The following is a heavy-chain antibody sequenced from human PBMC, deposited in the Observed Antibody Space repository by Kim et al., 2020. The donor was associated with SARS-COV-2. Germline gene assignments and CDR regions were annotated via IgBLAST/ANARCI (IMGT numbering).Heavy chain of an antibody. CDR3: ARGNFGMDV. CDR1: GFTFSGYW. Sequence: GGSLRLSCAASGFTFSGYWMYWVRQATGRGLVWVSRISGDGSSTYYADSVKGRFTISRDNAKSTLYLQMNSLRAEDTAVYFCARGNFGMDVWGQGTTVTV. J-gene: IGHJ6*02. CDR2: ISGDGSST. V-gene: IGHV3-74*01.